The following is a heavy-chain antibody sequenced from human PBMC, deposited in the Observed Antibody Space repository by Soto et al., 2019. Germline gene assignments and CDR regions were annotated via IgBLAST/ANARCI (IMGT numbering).Heavy chain of an antibody. J-gene: IGHJ4*02. CDR3: AREWDANMVPRADY. CDR1: GYTFTGYS. D-gene: IGHD3-10*01. Sequence: QVQLVQSGAEVKKPGASVKVSCKASGYTFTGYSIHWVRQAPGQGLEWRGWIDPKNGDTNTAQKFQGRVTMTRDTSITTAYMELTSLRSDDTAIYYCAREWDANMVPRADYWGQGSLVTVSS. V-gene: IGHV1-2*02. CDR2: IDPKNGDT.